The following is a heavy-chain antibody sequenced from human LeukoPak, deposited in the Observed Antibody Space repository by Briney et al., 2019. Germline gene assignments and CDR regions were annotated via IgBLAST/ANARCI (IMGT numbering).Heavy chain of an antibody. J-gene: IGHJ6*03. CDR1: GYTFTSYD. D-gene: IGHD6-13*01. CDR2: MNPNSGNT. CDR3: ARPRSSTRGYALGYYYMDV. Sequence: ASVKVSCKASGYTFTSYDINWVRQATGQGLEWMGWMNPNSGNTGYAQKFQGRVTMTRNTSISTAYMELSSLRSEDTAVYYCARPRSSTRGYALGYYYMDVWGKGTTVTVSS. V-gene: IGHV1-8*01.